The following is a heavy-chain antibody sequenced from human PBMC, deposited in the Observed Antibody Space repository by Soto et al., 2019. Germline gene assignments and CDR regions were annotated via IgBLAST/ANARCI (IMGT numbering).Heavy chain of an antibody. CDR1: GYNFTNFD. V-gene: IGHV1-8*01. J-gene: IGHJ4*01. CDR3: ARLAEYCNGIKCYSNFDF. D-gene: IGHD2-15*01. CDR2: MNPNSGET. Sequence: VKVSCKTSGYNFTNFDINWVRQAPGRGLVWMGWMNPNSGETGSAQNFQGRVTMTRDISTRTFFMQLTSLRSEDTAIYYCARLAEYCNGIKCYSNFDFWGRGTQVTVSS.